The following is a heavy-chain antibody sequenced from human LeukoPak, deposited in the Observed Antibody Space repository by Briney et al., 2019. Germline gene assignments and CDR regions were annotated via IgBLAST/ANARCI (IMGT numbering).Heavy chain of an antibody. D-gene: IGHD6-6*01. CDR3: ARLASSSSSDY. Sequence: PGGSLRLSCAASGITFSSYSMNWVRQAPGKGLEWVSSISSSRSYIYYADSVKGRFTISRDNAKNSLYLQMSSLRAEDTAVYYCARLASSSSSDYWGQGTLVTVSS. CDR1: GITFSSYS. J-gene: IGHJ4*02. V-gene: IGHV3-21*01. CDR2: ISSSRSYI.